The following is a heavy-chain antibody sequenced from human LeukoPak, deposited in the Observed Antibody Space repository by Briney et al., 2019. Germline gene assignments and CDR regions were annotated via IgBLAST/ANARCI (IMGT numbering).Heavy chain of an antibody. V-gene: IGHV1-2*02. CDR2: INPNSGGT. CDR1: GYTFTGYY. CDR3: ARGEMATTYSYYYMDV. Sequence: ASVKVSYKASGYTFTGYYMHWVRQAPGQGLEWMGGINPNSGGTNYAQKFQGRVTMTRDTSISTAYMELSRLRSDDTAVYYCARGEMATTYSYYYMDVWGKGTTVTVSS. J-gene: IGHJ6*03. D-gene: IGHD5-24*01.